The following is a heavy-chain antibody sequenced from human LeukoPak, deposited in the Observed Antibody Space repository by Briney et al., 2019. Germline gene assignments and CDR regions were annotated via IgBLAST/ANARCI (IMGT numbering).Heavy chain of an antibody. V-gene: IGHV3-13*01. Sequence: GGSLRLSCAASGFTFIDYDTHWVRQVIGKGLEWVSAIGIRGDTHYSGSVKGRFTISRENAESSLYLQMNSLRAEDTAVYYCARGGIQVSGIDEFDYWGKGTLVTVSS. CDR1: GFTFIDYD. D-gene: IGHD6-19*01. J-gene: IGHJ4*02. CDR3: ARGGIQVSGIDEFDY. CDR2: IGIRGDT.